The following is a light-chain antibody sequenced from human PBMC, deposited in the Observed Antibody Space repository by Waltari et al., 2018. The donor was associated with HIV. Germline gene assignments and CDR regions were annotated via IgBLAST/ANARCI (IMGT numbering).Light chain of an antibody. V-gene: IGLV2-23*01. CDR1: SSDVGSYNL. CDR3: CSYAGSSTLEV. J-gene: IGLJ2*01. Sequence: QSALTQPASVSGSPGKSITISCTGTSSDVGSYNLVPWYQQHPGKAPKLMIYEGSKRPSGVSNRFSGSKSGNTASLTISGLQAEDEADYYCCSYAGSSTLEVFGGGTKLTVL. CDR2: EGS.